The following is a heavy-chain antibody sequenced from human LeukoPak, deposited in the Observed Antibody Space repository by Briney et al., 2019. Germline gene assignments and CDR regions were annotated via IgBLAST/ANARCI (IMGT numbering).Heavy chain of an antibody. V-gene: IGHV3-21*01. J-gene: IGHJ3*02. CDR1: GFTFSSYS. CDR2: ISSSSSYI. D-gene: IGHD3-16*01. Sequence: SGGSLRLSCAASGFTFSSYSMNWVRQAPGKGLEWVSSISSSSSYIYYADSVKGRFTISRDDAKNSLYLQMNSLRAEDTAVYYCARGSGGGAFDIWGQGTMVTVSS. CDR3: ARGSGGGAFDI.